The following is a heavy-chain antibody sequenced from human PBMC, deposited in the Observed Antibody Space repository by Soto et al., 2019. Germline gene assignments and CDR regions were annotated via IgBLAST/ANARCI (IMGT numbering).Heavy chain of an antibody. J-gene: IGHJ4*02. Sequence: EVQLLESGGGLVQPGGSLRLSCAASGFTFSSYAMNWVRKAPGKGLASVSVISGSDGSTYYADSVKGRFTISRDNSKNTLNLQMNSLRAEDTAVYYCARRSSSWYFDYWGQGTLVTVSS. CDR1: GFTFSSYA. D-gene: IGHD6-13*01. CDR3: ARRSSSWYFDY. CDR2: ISGSDGST. V-gene: IGHV3-23*01.